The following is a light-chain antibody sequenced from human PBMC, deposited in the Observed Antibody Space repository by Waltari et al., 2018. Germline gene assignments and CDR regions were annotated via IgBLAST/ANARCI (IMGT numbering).Light chain of an antibody. CDR1: SSDVGNYNL. CDR2: AGS. Sequence: QSALTQPASVSGSPGQSITISCTGTSSDVGNYNLVSWYQQHPGKAPKLMISAGSKRPSGFSNRFSGARSGNTASLTISGLQAEDEADYYCCSYAGSSTYVFGTGTKVTVL. J-gene: IGLJ1*01. V-gene: IGLV2-23*01. CDR3: CSYAGSSTYV.